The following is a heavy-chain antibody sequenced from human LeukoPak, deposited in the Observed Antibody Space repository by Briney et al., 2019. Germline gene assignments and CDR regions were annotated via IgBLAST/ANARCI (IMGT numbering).Heavy chain of an antibody. CDR2: IYTSGST. CDR1: GGSISSGSYY. CDR3: AGNYYGSGSYYSEDRY. J-gene: IGHJ4*02. Sequence: PSETLSLTCTVSGGSISSGSYYWSWIQQPAGKGLEWIGRIYTSGSTNYNPSLKSRVTISVDTSKNQFSLKLSSVTAADTAVYYCAGNYYGSGSYYSEDRYWGQGTLVTVSS. V-gene: IGHV4-61*02. D-gene: IGHD3-10*01.